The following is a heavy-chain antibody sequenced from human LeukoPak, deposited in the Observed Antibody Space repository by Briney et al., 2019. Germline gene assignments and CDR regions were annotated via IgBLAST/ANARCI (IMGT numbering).Heavy chain of an antibody. D-gene: IGHD3-9*01. CDR3: AKWGDYDVLAGYYDPDY. V-gene: IGHV3-23*01. CDR1: GLTFSNYA. J-gene: IGHJ4*02. Sequence: GGSLRLSCVASGLTFSNYAMSWVRQAPGKGLEWVSAITGSGGITYYADSVKGRFTISRDNSTNTLYLQMNSLRAEDTAVYYCAKWGDYDVLAGYYDPDYWGQGTLVTVSS. CDR2: ITGSGGIT.